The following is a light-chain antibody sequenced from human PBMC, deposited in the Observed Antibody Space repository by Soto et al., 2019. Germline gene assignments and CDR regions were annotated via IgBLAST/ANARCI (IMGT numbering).Light chain of an antibody. V-gene: IGLV2-23*01. CDR3: CSYAGSRTYL. CDR2: EGT. CDR1: IGECGWHTL. Sequence: QSVLTQPASVSGPPESSSVISGNGCIGECGWHTLVSWYQQYPGKAPKVRMFEGTKRPSGVSDRFSGSKSGNTASLTTSGLQTEDEADYYCCSYAGSRTYLFGTGTKVTVL. J-gene: IGLJ1*01.